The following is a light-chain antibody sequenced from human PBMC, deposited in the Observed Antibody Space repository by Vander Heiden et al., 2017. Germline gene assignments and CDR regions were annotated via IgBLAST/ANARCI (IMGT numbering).Light chain of an antibody. CDR3: YSAADNNLGV. J-gene: IGLJ1*01. V-gene: IGLV3-27*01. CDR1: VLAKKY. Sequence: SYELPQPSSVSVSPGQTARITCSGDVLAKKYARWFQQKPGQAPVLVIYKDSERPSGIPERFSGSSSGTTVTLTISGAQVEDEADYYCYSAADNNLGVFGTGTKVTVL. CDR2: KDS.